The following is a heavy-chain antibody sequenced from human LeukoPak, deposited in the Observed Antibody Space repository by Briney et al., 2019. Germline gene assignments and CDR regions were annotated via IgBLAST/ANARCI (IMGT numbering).Heavy chain of an antibody. V-gene: IGHV3-33*06. D-gene: IGHD3-22*01. Sequence: PGGSLRLSCAASGFTFSSYGMHWVRQAPGKGLEWVAVIWYDGSNKYYADSVKGRFTISRDNSKNTLYLQMNSLRAEDTAVYYCAKDHLSGYDYYYYGMDVWGQGTTVTVSS. J-gene: IGHJ6*02. CDR3: AKDHLSGYDYYYYGMDV. CDR1: GFTFSSYG. CDR2: IWYDGSNK.